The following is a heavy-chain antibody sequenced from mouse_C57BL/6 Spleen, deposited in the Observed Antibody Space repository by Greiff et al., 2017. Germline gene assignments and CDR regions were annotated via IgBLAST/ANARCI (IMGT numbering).Heavy chain of an antibody. CDR3: ARSTGRYFDY. J-gene: IGHJ2*01. Sequence: QVQLKESGPELVKPGASVKISCKASGYAFSSSWLNWVKQRPGTGLEWIGRIYPGDGDTNYNGKFKGKATLTADKSSSTAYMQLSSLTSEDSAVYFCARSTGRYFDYWGQGTTLTVSS. V-gene: IGHV1-82*01. D-gene: IGHD4-1*01. CDR1: GYAFSSSW. CDR2: IYPGDGDT.